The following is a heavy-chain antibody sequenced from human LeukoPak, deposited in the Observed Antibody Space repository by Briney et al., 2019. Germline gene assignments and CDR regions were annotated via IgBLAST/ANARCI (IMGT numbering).Heavy chain of an antibody. CDR1: GFTFSYYG. CDR3: AKVWGRWEALDY. V-gene: IGHV3-30*02. J-gene: IGHJ4*02. D-gene: IGHD1-26*01. Sequence: GGSLRLSCAASGFTFSYYGMHWVRQAPGRGLEWVAFVPYDGSNTYYADSVRGRFTISRDNPKNTLHLQMNSLRAEDTAVYYCAKVWGRWEALDYWGQGTLVTVSS. CDR2: VPYDGSNT.